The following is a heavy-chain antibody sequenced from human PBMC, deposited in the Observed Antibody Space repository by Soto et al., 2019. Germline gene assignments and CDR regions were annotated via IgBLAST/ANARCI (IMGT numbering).Heavy chain of an antibody. CDR1: GFSFTSYA. CDR2: ISGSAGST. CDR3: AKSGSIAVAAYFDY. D-gene: IGHD6-19*01. J-gene: IGHJ4*02. Sequence: GGSLRLSCAASGFSFTSYAMSWVRHGPGKWLESVSAISGSAGSTYYADSVKGRFTISRDNSKNTLYLQMNSLRAEDTAVYYCAKSGSIAVAAYFDYWGQGTLVTVSS. V-gene: IGHV3-23*01.